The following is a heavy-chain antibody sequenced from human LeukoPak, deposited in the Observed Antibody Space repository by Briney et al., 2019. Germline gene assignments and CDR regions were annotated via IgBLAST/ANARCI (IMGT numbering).Heavy chain of an antibody. CDR3: AREVSRNAFDV. V-gene: IGHV1-18*01. D-gene: IGHD4-11*01. CDR1: GYSFTNYG. CDR2: ISANNDKK. Sequence: ASVKVSCKASGYSFTNYGISWVRQAPGQGLEWMGWISANNDKKNYAQKFQGRVTMTTDTSTSTVYMELRSLRSDDTAVYYCAREVSRNAFDVWGQGTMVTVSS. J-gene: IGHJ3*01.